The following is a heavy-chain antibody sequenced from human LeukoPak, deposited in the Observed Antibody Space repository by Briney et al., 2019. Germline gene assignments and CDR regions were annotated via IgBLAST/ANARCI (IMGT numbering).Heavy chain of an antibody. CDR2: IYYSGST. J-gene: IGHJ4*02. D-gene: IGHD2-8*01. CDR3: TTAPDKNGGNRGPLAY. Sequence: SETLSLTCTVSGGSISSSRYYWGWLREPPGKGLECIGSIYYSGSTYYNPSLKSRVTISVDTSKNQVSLKLSAVTDADASVYYCTTAPDKNGGNRGPLAYWGQGTLVTVSS. CDR1: GGSISSSRYY. V-gene: IGHV4-39*01.